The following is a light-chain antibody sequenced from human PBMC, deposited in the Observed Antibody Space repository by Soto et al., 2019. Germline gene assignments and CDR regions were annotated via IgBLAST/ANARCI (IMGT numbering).Light chain of an antibody. CDR1: SSDVGSYNL. CDR2: EGS. Sequence: QSVLTQPASVSGSPGQSITISCTGISSDVGSYNLVSWYQQHPGKAPKLMIYEGSKRPSGVSNRFSGSKSGNTSSLTVSGLQTEDEADYYSCSVADSSTFVFGGGTKLTVL. V-gene: IGLV2-23*03. CDR3: CSVADSSTFV. J-gene: IGLJ2*01.